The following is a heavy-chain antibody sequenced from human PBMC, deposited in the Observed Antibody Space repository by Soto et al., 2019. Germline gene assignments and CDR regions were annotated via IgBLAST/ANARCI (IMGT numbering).Heavy chain of an antibody. V-gene: IGHV3-21*01. D-gene: IGHD2-21*01. CDR3: ARRGHIVRSQPNYYYYNMDV. Sequence: EVQLVESGGGLVKPGGSLRLSCAASGFTFSSYSMNWVRQAPGKGLEWVSSISSSSSYIYYSDSVKGRFTISRDNPKNSLYLQMNSLRAEDTAVYYCARRGHIVRSQPNYYYYNMDVWGKGTTVTVSS. CDR2: ISSSSSYI. CDR1: GFTFSSYS. J-gene: IGHJ6*03.